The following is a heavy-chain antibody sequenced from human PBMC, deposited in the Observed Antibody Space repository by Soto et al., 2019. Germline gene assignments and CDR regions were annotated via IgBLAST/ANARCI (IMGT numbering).Heavy chain of an antibody. J-gene: IGHJ5*02. CDR2: IKSKTDGGTA. CDR1: GFTFSNAL. V-gene: IGHV3-15*01. D-gene: IGHD3-3*01. CDR3: TTGLTIFGVVIDP. Sequence: VSLRLSCAASGFTFSNALMSWVRQAPGKGLEWVGRIKSKTDGGTADYAAPVKGRFTISRDDSKNTLYLQMNSLKTEDTAVYYCTTGLTIFGVVIDPWGQGTLVTVSS.